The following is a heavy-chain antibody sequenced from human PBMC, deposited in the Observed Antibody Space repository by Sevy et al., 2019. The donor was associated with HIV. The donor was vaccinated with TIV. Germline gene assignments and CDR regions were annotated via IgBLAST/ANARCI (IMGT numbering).Heavy chain of an antibody. V-gene: IGHV3-53*01. Sequence: GGSLRLSCAVSGFTVSSNYMTWVRQAPGKGLEWVSVIFSGGSTYYGDSVKGRLTISRDNSRNTLSLQMNSLRAEDTAVYYCARGMILEGSWCGMDVWGQGTTVTVSS. D-gene: IGHD3-3*01. J-gene: IGHJ6*02. CDR1: GFTVSSNY. CDR2: IFSGGST. CDR3: ARGMILEGSWCGMDV.